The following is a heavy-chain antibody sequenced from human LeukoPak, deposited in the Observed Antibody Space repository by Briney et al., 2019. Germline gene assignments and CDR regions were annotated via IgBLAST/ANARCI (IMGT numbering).Heavy chain of an antibody. D-gene: IGHD2-8*02. V-gene: IGHV1-46*01. CDR2: INPSGGST. J-gene: IGHJ4*02. Sequence: ASVKVSCKAPGYTFTSYFIHWVRQAPGQGLEWMGMINPSGGSTSYAQKFQGRVTMTRDTSTSTVYVELSSLRSEDTAVHYCARGGPGGASSYWGQGTLVTVSS. CDR1: GYTFTSYF. CDR3: ARGGPGGASSY.